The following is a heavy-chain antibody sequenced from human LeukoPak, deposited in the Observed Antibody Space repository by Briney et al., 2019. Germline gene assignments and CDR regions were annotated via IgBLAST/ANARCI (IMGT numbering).Heavy chain of an antibody. D-gene: IGHD5-24*01. J-gene: IGHJ6*03. V-gene: IGHV1-69*05. CDR1: GGTFNSYA. CDR3: ASGSLGDGYGVGDYYQYMDV. Sequence: GASVKVSCKASGGTFNSYAISWVRQAPGQGLEWMGGIMPLFGTANYAQEFRGRATFTTDESASTAYMEVSSLRSEDTAVYYCASGSLGDGYGVGDYYQYMDVWGKGTTVTVSS. CDR2: IMPLFGTA.